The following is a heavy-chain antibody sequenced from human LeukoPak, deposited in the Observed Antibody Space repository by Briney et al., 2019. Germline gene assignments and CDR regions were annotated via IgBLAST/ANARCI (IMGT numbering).Heavy chain of an antibody. D-gene: IGHD2-15*01. J-gene: IGHJ6*03. CDR3: ARVKGSCSGTTCLGYVDV. Sequence: PSETLSLTCSVSGGSIRSTYYYWGWIRQPPGKGLEWIGSIYHSGSTYYNPSLMSRVTKAVDTTKNQFSLNLSSVTAADTAVYYCARVKGSCSGTTCLGYVDVWGRGTTVTVSS. V-gene: IGHV4-39*07. CDR1: GGSIRSTYYY. CDR2: IYHSGST.